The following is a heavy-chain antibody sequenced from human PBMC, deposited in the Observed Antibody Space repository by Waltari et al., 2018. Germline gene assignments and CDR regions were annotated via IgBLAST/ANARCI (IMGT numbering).Heavy chain of an antibody. J-gene: IGHJ6*03. CDR2: IYYSGST. V-gene: IGHV4-39*01. D-gene: IGHD6-19*01. CDR3: ARQVAVAGYYYYYMDV. CDR1: GGSISSSSYY. Sequence: QLQLQESGPGLVKPSETLSLTCTVSGGSISSSSYYWGWIRQPPGKGLEWIGSIYYSGSTYYNPSRKSRVTISVDTSKNQFSLKLSSVTAADTAVYYCARQVAVAGYYYYYMDVWGKGTTVTVSS.